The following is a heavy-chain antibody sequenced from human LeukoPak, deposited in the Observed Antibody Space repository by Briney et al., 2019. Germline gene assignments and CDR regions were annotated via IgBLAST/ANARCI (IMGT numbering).Heavy chain of an antibody. CDR2: IIPIFGTA. CDR1: GGTFSSYA. Sequence: ASVKVSCKASGGTFSSYAISWVRQAPGQGLEWMGGIIPIFGTANYAQKFQGRVTITADESTSTAYMELSSLRSEDTAVYYCATGPNDYGDYGAGFDYWGQGTLVTVSS. V-gene: IGHV1-69*13. D-gene: IGHD4-17*01. CDR3: ATGPNDYGDYGAGFDY. J-gene: IGHJ4*02.